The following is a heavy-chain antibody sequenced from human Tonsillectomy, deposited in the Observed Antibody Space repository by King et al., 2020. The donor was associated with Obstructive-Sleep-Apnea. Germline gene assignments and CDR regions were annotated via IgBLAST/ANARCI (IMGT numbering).Heavy chain of an antibody. Sequence: VKLMEAGGGLVQPGGSLRLSCAASGFTFSRNNMNWVRQAPGKGLEWISYISSGSGTIYYADSVKGRFTISRDNAKNSLYLQMNSLRAEDTAVYYCARNYCSGGSCYWFFDLWGRGTLVTVSS. CDR3: ARNYCSGGSCYWFFDL. D-gene: IGHD2-15*01. V-gene: IGHV3-48*01. CDR2: ISSGSGTI. CDR1: GFTFSRNN. J-gene: IGHJ2*01.